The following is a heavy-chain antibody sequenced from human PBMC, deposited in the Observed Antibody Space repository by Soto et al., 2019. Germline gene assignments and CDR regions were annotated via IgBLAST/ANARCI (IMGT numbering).Heavy chain of an antibody. CDR3: ARAYDFWSDSHYNLFDP. D-gene: IGHD3-3*01. CDR1: GGSISSYY. J-gene: IGHJ5*02. Sequence: SETLSLTCTVSGGSISSYYWSWIRQPPGKGLEWIGYIYYSGSTNYNPSLKSRVTISVDTSKNQFSLKLSSVTAADTAVYYCARAYDFWSDSHYNLFDPCGQGTLVTVSS. V-gene: IGHV4-59*01. CDR2: IYYSGST.